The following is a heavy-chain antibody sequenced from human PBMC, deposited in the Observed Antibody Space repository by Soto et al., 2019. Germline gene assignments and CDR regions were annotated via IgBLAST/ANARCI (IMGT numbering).Heavy chain of an antibody. V-gene: IGHV4-31*03. Sequence: SETLSLTCTVSGGSISSGGYYWSWIRQHPGKGLEWIGYIYYSGSTYYNPSLKSRVTISVDTSKNQFSLKLSSVTAADTAVYYCARRVAFGDHYYYYYMDVWGKGTTVTVSS. D-gene: IGHD3-3*01. J-gene: IGHJ6*03. CDR1: GGSISSGGYY. CDR2: IYYSGST. CDR3: ARRVAFGDHYYYYYMDV.